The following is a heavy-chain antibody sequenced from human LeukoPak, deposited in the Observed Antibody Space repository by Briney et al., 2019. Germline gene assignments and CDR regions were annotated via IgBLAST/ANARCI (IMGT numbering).Heavy chain of an antibody. CDR3: ARDLADYGDFDY. CDR2: IDTSSDII. Sequence: GGSRRLSCAASGFAFNTYTMNWFRQAPGKGLKWISYIDTSSDIIYYADSVMGRFTISRDNAKNSLYLQMNSLRGDDAAVYYCARDLADYGDFDYWGQGTLVTVSS. D-gene: IGHD4-17*01. CDR1: GFAFNTYT. V-gene: IGHV3-48*01. J-gene: IGHJ4*02.